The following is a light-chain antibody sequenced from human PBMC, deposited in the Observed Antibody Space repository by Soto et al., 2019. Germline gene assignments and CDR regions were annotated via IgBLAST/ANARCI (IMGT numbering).Light chain of an antibody. CDR1: SADVGSYDY. Sequence: QSALTHPASVSGSPGQSITISCTGTSADVGSYDYVSWYQQHPGKAPKLVIHEVNKRPSGVSHRFSGSKSGDTASLTISGLQTEDEAEYYCSSYRGSSTTYGFGNG. V-gene: IGLV2-14*01. J-gene: IGLJ1*01. CDR3: SSYRGSSTTYG. CDR2: EVN.